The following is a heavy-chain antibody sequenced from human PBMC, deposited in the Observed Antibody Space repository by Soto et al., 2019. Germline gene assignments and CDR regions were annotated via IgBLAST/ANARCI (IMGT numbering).Heavy chain of an antibody. J-gene: IGHJ4*02. CDR2: LRYDGRNK. CDR3: AREGAYSGSAFDY. Sequence: QVQLVESGGGVVQPGKSLRLSCTASGLTFSDSTIHWVRQAPGKGLEWVAALRYDGRNKYYADSVKGRSSISRDNTKNTLEVTALRDEDPAVYSCAREGAYSGSAFDYRGQGTLVTVPS. CDR1: GLTFSDST. D-gene: IGHD6-6*01. V-gene: IGHV3-30*04.